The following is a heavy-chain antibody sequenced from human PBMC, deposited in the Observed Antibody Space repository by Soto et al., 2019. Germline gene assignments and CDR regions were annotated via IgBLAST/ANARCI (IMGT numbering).Heavy chain of an antibody. V-gene: IGHV4-39*01. Sequence: SETLSLTCTVSGGSISSSHYYWGWIRQPPGKGPEWIGYIYHSGSTYYNPSLKTRITISVDTSKNQFSLMLRSVTAADTALYYCARQGEEYNYYGVDVWGQGTTVTVSS. D-gene: IGHD2-21*01. CDR3: ARQGEEYNYYGVDV. CDR1: GGSISSSHYY. CDR2: IYHSGST. J-gene: IGHJ6*02.